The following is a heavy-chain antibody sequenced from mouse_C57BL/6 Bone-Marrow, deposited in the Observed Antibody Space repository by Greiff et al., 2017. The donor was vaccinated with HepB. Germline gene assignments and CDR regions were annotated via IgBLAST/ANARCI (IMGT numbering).Heavy chain of an antibody. Sequence: VQLQQPGAELVKPGASVKLSCKASGYTFTSYWMHWVKQRPGRGLEWIGRIDPNSGGTKYNEKFKSKATLTVDKPSSTAYMQISSLTSEDSAVYYCSRCGAVSSYEGFACWGKGTLVTVSA. J-gene: IGHJ3*01. CDR2: IDPNSGGT. CDR1: GYTFTSYW. CDR3: SRCGAVSSYEGFAC. V-gene: IGHV1-72*01. D-gene: IGHD1-1*01.